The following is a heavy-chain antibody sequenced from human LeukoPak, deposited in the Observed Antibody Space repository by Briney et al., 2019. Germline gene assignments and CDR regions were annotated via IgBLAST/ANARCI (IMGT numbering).Heavy chain of an antibody. V-gene: IGHV5-51*01. CDR2: IYPGDSDT. CDR1: GYNLTIYW. CDR3: ARTQAAMPDY. J-gene: IGHJ4*02. Sequence: GESLKISCKGSGYNLTIYWIGWVRQMPGKGLEWMGIIYPGDSDTRYSPSFQGQVTISADKSISTAYLQWSSLKASDTAMYYCARTQAAMPDYWGQGTLVSVSS. D-gene: IGHD2-2*01.